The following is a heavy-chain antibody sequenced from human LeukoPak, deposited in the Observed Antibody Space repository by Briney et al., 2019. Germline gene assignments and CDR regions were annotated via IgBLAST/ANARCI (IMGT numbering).Heavy chain of an antibody. J-gene: IGHJ6*02. D-gene: IGHD6-19*01. CDR3: ARGNTSDSSALNYYYYYGMDV. CDR1: GGSFSGYY. V-gene: IGHV4-34*01. Sequence: SETLSLTCAVYGGSFSGYYWSWIRQPPGKGLEWIGEINHSGSTNYNPSLKSRVTISVDTSKNQISLKLSSVTAADTAVYYCARGNTSDSSALNYYYYYGMDVWGQGTTVTVSS. CDR2: INHSGST.